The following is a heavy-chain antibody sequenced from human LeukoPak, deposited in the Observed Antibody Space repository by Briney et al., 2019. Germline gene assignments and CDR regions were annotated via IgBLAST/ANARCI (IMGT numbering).Heavy chain of an antibody. CDR1: GGSIRSSSYY. CDR3: ARTKPSSGWYHYFDY. CDR2: IYYSGST. D-gene: IGHD6-19*01. V-gene: IGHV4-39*01. Sequence: SETLSLTCTVSGGSIRSSSYYWGWIRQPPGKGLEWTGSIYYSGSTYYNPSLKSRVTISVDTSKNQFSLKLSSVTAADTAVYYCARTKPSSGWYHYFDYWGQGTLVTVSS. J-gene: IGHJ4*02.